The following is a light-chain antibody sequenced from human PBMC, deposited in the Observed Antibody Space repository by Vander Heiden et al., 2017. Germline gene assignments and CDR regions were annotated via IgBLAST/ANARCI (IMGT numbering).Light chain of an antibody. Sequence: QSALTQPASVYGSPGQSITISCTGTSSDVGCYNFVSWYQQHPGKAPKLIIYDVNTRPSGVSNSFSGSKSGNTASLTISGLQAEDETDYYCSSYTRFDTVLFGGGTKLTVL. CDR2: DVN. CDR3: SSYTRFDTVL. J-gene: IGLJ2*01. V-gene: IGLV2-14*01. CDR1: SSDVGCYNF.